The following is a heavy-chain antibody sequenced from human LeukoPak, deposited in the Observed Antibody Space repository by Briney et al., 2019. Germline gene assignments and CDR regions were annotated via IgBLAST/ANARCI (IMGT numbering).Heavy chain of an antibody. D-gene: IGHD5-18*01. CDR2: IRYDGSNK. J-gene: IGHJ4*02. CDR3: AKGGRGYSYGSFDY. Sequence: PGGSLRLPCAASGFTFSSYGMHWVRQAPGKGLEWVAFIRYDGSNKYYADSVKGRFTISRDNSKNTLYLQMNSLRAEDTAMYYCAKGGRGYSYGSFDYWGQGTLVTVSS. CDR1: GFTFSSYG. V-gene: IGHV3-30*02.